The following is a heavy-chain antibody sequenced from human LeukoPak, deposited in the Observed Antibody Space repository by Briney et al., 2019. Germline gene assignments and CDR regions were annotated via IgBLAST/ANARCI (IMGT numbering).Heavy chain of an antibody. CDR3: ATLLAVAGTIDY. Sequence: GESLKISCKGSGYRFTNYWIGWVRQMPGKGLEWMGTIYPGDPDTRYSPSFQGQVTISADKSISTAYLQWSSLKASDTAMYYCATLLAVAGTIDYWGQGTLVTVSS. CDR1: GYRFTNYW. CDR2: IYPGDPDT. V-gene: IGHV5-51*01. D-gene: IGHD6-19*01. J-gene: IGHJ4*02.